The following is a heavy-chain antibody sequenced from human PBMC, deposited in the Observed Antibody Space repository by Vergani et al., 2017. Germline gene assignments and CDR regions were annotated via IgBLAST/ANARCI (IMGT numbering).Heavy chain of an antibody. CDR1: GFTFSSYA. J-gene: IGHJ3*02. V-gene: IGHV3-21*06. Sequence: VQLVESGGGVVQPGRSLRLSCAASGFTFSSYAMHWVRQAPGKGLEWISYISSSGTTIYYADSVKGRFTISRDNAKNLVFLQMDSLRAEDTALYYCARGDYHVSFEIWGRGTMVTISS. CDR3: ARGDYHVSFEI. D-gene: IGHD3-10*02. CDR2: ISSSGTTI.